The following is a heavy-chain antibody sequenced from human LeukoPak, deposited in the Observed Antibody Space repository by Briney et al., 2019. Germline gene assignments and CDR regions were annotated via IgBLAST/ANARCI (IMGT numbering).Heavy chain of an antibody. CDR3: ARHRGYYGSGSYYWDY. CDR1: GGSISSYY. J-gene: IGHJ4*02. V-gene: IGHV4-59*08. Sequence: SETLSLTCTVSGGSISSYYWSWIRQPPGKGLEWIGYIYYSGSTNYNPSLKSRVTISVDTSKNQFSLKLSSATAADTAVYYCARHRGYYGSGSYYWDYWGQGTLVTVSS. D-gene: IGHD3-10*01. CDR2: IYYSGST.